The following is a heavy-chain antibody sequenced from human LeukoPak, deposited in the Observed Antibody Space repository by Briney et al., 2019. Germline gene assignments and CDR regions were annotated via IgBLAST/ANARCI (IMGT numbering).Heavy chain of an antibody. CDR2: IIPIFGTA. D-gene: IGHD6-13*01. V-gene: IGHV1-69*13. Sequence: ASVKVSCKASGGTFSSYAISWVRQAPGQGLEWMGGIIPIFGTANYAQKFQGRVTITADESTSTAYMELSSLRSEDTAVYYCARLPDRYSSSWYRDYWGQGTLVTVSS. CDR3: ARLPDRYSSSWYRDY. J-gene: IGHJ4*02. CDR1: GGTFSSYA.